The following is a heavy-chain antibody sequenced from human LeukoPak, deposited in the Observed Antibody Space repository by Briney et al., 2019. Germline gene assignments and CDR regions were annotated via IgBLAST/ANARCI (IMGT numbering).Heavy chain of an antibody. J-gene: IGHJ4*02. Sequence: SETLSLTCTVSGYSISSGYYWSWIRQPPGKGLEWIGYIYYIGSTNYNPSLKSRVTISVDTSKNQFSLKLSSVTAADTAVYYCARVHVLWFGESEYYFDYWGQGTLVTVSS. V-gene: IGHV4-61*01. D-gene: IGHD3-10*01. CDR2: IYYIGST. CDR3: ARVHVLWFGESEYYFDY. CDR1: GYSISSGYY.